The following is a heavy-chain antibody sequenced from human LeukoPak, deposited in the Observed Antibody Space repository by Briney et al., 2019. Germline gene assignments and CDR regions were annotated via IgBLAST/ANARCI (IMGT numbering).Heavy chain of an antibody. CDR1: GFTFSSCG. D-gene: IGHD4-17*01. CDR3: AKPSIQDYGDYFDAFDI. J-gene: IGHJ3*02. V-gene: IGHV3-30*18. CDR2: ISYDGSNK. Sequence: GGSLRLSCAASGFTFSSCGMHWVRQAPGKGLEWVAVISYDGSNKYYADSVKGRFTISRDNSKNTLYLQMNSLRAEDTAVYYCAKPSIQDYGDYFDAFDIWGQGTMVTVSS.